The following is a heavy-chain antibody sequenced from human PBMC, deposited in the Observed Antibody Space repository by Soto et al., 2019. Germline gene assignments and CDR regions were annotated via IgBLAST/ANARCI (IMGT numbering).Heavy chain of an antibody. V-gene: IGHV3-23*01. CDR2: ISGSGGST. D-gene: IGHD3-10*01. J-gene: IGHJ4*02. Sequence: EVQLLESGGGLVQPGGSLRLSCAASGFTFSSYAMSWVRQAPGKGLEWVSAISGSGGSTYYADSVKGRFTISRDNSKNMLYLKMSSLRAEDTAVYYCAKASGWSGEFDYWGQGSLVTVSS. CDR1: GFTFSSYA. CDR3: AKASGWSGEFDY.